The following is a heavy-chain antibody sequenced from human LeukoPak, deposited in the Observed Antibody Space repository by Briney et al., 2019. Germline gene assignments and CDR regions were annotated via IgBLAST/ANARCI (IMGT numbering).Heavy chain of an antibody. CDR3: ARGRIFGVVIINKPFDY. D-gene: IGHD3-3*01. CDR2: INHSGST. CDR1: GGSFSGYY. Sequence: NPSETLSLTCAVYGGSFSGYYWSWIRQPPGKGLEWIGEINHSGSTNYNPSLKSRVTISVDTSKNQFSLKLSSVTAADTAVYYCARGRIFGVVIINKPFDYWGQGTLVTVSS. J-gene: IGHJ4*02. V-gene: IGHV4-34*01.